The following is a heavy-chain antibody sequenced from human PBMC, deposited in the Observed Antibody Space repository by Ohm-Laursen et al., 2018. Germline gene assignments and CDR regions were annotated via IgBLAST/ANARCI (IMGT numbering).Heavy chain of an antibody. CDR1: GYTFTSYD. D-gene: IGHD4-23*01. CDR2: VTPNSGNT. V-gene: IGHV1-8*01. J-gene: IGHJ4*02. CDR3: ARYGGNSLGLFDY. Sequence: GASVKVSCKASGYTFTSYDINWVRQATGQGLEWMGWVTPNSGNTGYAQKFQGRVTMTRDTSISTAYMELSSLTSEDTAVYYCARYGGNSLGLFDYWGQGTLVTVSS.